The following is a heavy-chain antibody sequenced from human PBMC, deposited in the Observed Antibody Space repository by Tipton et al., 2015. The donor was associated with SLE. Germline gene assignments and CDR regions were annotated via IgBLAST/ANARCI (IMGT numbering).Heavy chain of an antibody. CDR2: IYYSGST. Sequence: TLSLTCTVSGGSISSGGYVWSWFRQHPGKGLEWIGHIYYSGSTYYNPSLKSRVTISVDTSKNQFSLKLSSVTAADTAVYYCARSSRDACDIWGQWTMVTVSS. CDR1: GGSISSGGYV. J-gene: IGHJ3*02. CDR3: ARSSRDACDI. V-gene: IGHV4-31*03. D-gene: IGHD3-10*01.